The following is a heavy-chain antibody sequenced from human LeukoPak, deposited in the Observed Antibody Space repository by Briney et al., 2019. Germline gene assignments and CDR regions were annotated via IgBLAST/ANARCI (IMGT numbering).Heavy chain of an antibody. CDR2: IGISSGNT. J-gene: IGHJ4*01. CDR3: ARDHRYAFDN. D-gene: IGHD5-12*01. CDR1: GFNFIDYS. Sequence: AGGSLRLSCAASGFNFIDYSMNWVRQAPGKGLEWISYIGISSGNTKYADSVKGRFTISRDKARNSLYLQMNSLRVEDTAMYYCARDHRYAFDNSGHGTLVTVSS. V-gene: IGHV3-48*01.